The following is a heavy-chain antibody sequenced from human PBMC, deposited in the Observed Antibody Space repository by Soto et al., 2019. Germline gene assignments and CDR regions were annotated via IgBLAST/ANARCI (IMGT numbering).Heavy chain of an antibody. J-gene: IGHJ4*02. CDR1: GFTFSSYS. CDR3: ARGEVPWTQYTYYFDY. CDR2: ISSSSSYI. Sequence: GGSLRLSCAASGFTFSSYSMNWVRQAPGKGLEWVSSISSSSSYIYYADSVKGRFTISRDNAKNSLYLQMNSLRAEDTAVYYCARGEVPWTQYTYYFDYWGQGTLVTVSS. D-gene: IGHD1-1*01. V-gene: IGHV3-21*01.